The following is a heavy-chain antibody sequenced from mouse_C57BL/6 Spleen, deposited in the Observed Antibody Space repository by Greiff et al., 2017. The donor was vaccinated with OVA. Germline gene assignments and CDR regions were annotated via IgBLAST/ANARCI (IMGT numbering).Heavy chain of an antibody. CDR1: GFTFSSYA. Sequence: VQLKQSGGGLVKPGGSLKLSCAASGFTFSSYAMSWVRQTPEKRLEWVATISDGGSYTYYPDNVKGRFTISRDNAKNNLYLQMSHLKSEDTAMYYCARDALRYYFDYWGQGTTLTVSS. D-gene: IGHD1-1*01. CDR2: ISDGGSYT. V-gene: IGHV5-4*01. CDR3: ARDALRYYFDY. J-gene: IGHJ2*01.